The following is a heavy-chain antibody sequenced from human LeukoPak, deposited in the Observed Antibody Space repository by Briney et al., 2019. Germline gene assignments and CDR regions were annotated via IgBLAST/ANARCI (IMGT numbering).Heavy chain of an antibody. CDR1: GYTFTSYG. Sequence: ASVKVSCKASGYTFTSYGISWARQAPGQGLEWMGWISAYNGNTNYAQKLQGGVTMTTDTSTSTAYMELRSLRSDDTAVYYCARDSERASSGWYMAWIQEDWGQGTLVTVSS. CDR3: ARDSERASSGWYMAWIQED. V-gene: IGHV1-18*01. D-gene: IGHD6-19*01. CDR2: ISAYNGNT. J-gene: IGHJ4*02.